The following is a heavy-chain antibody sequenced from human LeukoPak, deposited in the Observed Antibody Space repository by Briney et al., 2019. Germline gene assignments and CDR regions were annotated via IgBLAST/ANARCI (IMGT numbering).Heavy chain of an antibody. V-gene: IGHV4-39*01. J-gene: IGHJ4*02. D-gene: IGHD6-13*01. CDR2: IYYSGSS. CDR1: GGSISSSSYY. Sequence: SETLSLTCTVSGGSISSSSYYWGWIRQPPGKGLEWIGSIYYSGSSYYNPSLKSRVTISVDTSKNQFSLKLSSVTAADTAVYYCARQIEQQLVFFDYWGQGTLVTVSS. CDR3: ARQIEQQLVFFDY.